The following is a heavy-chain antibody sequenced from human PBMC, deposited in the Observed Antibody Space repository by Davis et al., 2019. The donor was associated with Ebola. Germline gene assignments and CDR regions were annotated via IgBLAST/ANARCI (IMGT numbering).Heavy chain of an antibody. D-gene: IGHD1-1*01. V-gene: IGHV1-2*02. CDR3: ARASPPEYNVWSRNPHYHYFAMDV. CDR1: GYTFTGYY. J-gene: IGHJ6*02. CDR2: ISPNNADT. Sequence: AASVKVSCKASGYTFTGYYMHWVRQAPGQGLEWMGCISPNNADTKLAQRFQGRVTMTRDTSIGTAYMELSSLGSDDTAVYFCARASPPEYNVWSRNPHYHYFAMDVWGQGTTVTVSS.